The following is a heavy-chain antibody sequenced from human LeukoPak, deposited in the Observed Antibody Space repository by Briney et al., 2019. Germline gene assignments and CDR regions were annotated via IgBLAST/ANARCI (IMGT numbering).Heavy chain of an antibody. CDR1: GFTFNRYG. CDR3: AKEGSTTFREDFDC. V-gene: IGHV3-30*18. D-gene: IGHD3-16*01. J-gene: IGHJ4*02. Sequence: GGSLRLSCAASGFTFNRYGMHWVRQAPGKGLEWVAVASSDGDTTYYADSVKGRFTISRDNSRNTLYLQMNSLGAEDTAVYYCAKEGSTTFREDFDCWGQGTLVTVSS. CDR2: ASSDGDTT.